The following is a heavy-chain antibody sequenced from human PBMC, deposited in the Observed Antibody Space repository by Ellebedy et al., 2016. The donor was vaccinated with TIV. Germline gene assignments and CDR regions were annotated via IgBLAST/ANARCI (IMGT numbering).Heavy chain of an antibody. J-gene: IGHJ6*02. Sequence: AASLKVSCKASGYTFTSYYMHWVRQAPGQGLEWMGIINPSGGSTSYAQKFQGRVTMTRDTSTSTVYMELSSLRSDDTAVYYCARYSGSGTYYRNGMDVWGQGTTVTVSS. CDR1: GYTFTSYY. D-gene: IGHD3-10*01. CDR3: ARYSGSGTYYRNGMDV. CDR2: INPSGGST. V-gene: IGHV1-46*01.